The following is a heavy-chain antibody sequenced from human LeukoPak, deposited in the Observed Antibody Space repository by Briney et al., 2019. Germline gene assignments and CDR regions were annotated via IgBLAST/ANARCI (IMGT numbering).Heavy chain of an antibody. D-gene: IGHD3-3*01. J-gene: IGHJ4*02. CDR1: GGSISSYY. V-gene: IGHV4-59*08. CDR2: IYYSGST. Sequence: PSETLSLTCTVSGGSISSYYWSWIRQPPGKGLEWIGYIYYSGSTNYNPSLKSRVTISVDTSKNQFSLKLSSVTAADTAVYYCASTRGGYYMDYWGQGTLVTVSS. CDR3: ASTRGGYYMDY.